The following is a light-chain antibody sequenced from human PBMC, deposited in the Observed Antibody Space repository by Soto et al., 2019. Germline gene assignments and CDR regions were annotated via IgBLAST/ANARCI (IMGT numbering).Light chain of an antibody. CDR3: QQYGAMWT. J-gene: IGKJ1*01. CDR2: GAS. Sequence: EILSTQSPGIPCLSPGERATHNCIASQSVRSSYLAWYQQQPGQAPRLFIQGASRRATRIPDRFSGSGSGTDFTLTIIRLEPEDLAVYLCQQYGAMWTFGQGTKVDIK. V-gene: IGKV3-20*01. CDR1: QSVRSSY.